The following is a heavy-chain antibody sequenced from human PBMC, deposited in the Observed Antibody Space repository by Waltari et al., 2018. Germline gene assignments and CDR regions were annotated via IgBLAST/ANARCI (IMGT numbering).Heavy chain of an antibody. CDR2: ISSSSSYI. D-gene: IGHD6-6*01. J-gene: IGHJ4*02. CDR3: ARDPRDSSIAARV. V-gene: IGHV3-21*01. CDR1: GFTFISYT. Sequence: EVQLVESGGGLVQPGGSLRLSCAASGFTFISYTMNWVRQAPGKGLEWVSSISSSSSYIYYADSVKGRFTISRDNAKNSLYLQMNSLRAGDTAVYYCARDPRDSSIAARVWGQGTLVTVSS.